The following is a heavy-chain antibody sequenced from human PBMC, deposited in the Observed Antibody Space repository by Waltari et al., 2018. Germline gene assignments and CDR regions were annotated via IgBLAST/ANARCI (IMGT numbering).Heavy chain of an antibody. J-gene: IGHJ6*04. D-gene: IGHD7-27*01. CDR3: ARVGTGGVLV. V-gene: IGHV4-59*01. CDR1: GGSISSYY. CDR2: IYYSGST. Sequence: QVQLQESGPGLVKPSETLSLTCTVSGGSISSYYWSWIRQPPGKGLEWIGYIYYSGSTNYNPSLKSRVTISVDTSKNQFSLKLSSVTAADTAVYYCARVGTGGVLVWGKGTTVTVSS.